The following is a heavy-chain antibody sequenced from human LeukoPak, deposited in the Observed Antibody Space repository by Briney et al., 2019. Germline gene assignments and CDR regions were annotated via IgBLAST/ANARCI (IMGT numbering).Heavy chain of an antibody. Sequence: PGGSLRLSCAASGFTFSSCGMHWVRQAPGKGLEWVAVISYHGGNKYYADSVKGRFTISRDNSKNTLYLQMNSLRGEDTAVYYCAKDRATVRPNLYYYYGMDVWGQGTTVTVSS. V-gene: IGHV3-30*18. CDR2: ISYHGGNK. J-gene: IGHJ6*02. D-gene: IGHD4-17*01. CDR3: AKDRATVRPNLYYYYGMDV. CDR1: GFTFSSCG.